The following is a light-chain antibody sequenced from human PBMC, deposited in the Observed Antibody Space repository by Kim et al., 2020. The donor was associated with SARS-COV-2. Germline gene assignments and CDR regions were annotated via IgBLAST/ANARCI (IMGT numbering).Light chain of an antibody. CDR2: NNT. J-gene: IGLJ3*02. V-gene: IGLV1-44*01. CDR3: ATWDDNLSGWV. CDR1: SSNIASFT. Sequence: GQKFTLSCSGSSSNIASFTVSWYQQFPGAAPKVLIYNNTQRPSGVPDRFSGSKSGTSASLAISGLRSEDDAYYFCATWDDNLSGWVFGGGTRLTVL.